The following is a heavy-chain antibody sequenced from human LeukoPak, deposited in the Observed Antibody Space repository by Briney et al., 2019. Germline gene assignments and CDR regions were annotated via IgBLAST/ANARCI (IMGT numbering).Heavy chain of an antibody. D-gene: IGHD2-2*01. CDR3: TRERSTPGINWFDP. CDR1: GESFSAYS. V-gene: IGHV4-34*01. Sequence: SETLSLTCAVYGESFSAYSWNWIRQSPGKGLEWIGEINHSGSTNYNPSLKSRVTISVDTSKNQTSKRQFSLKLNSVTAADTAVYYCTRERSTPGINWFDPRGKGTLVTVSS. CDR2: INHSGST. J-gene: IGHJ5*02.